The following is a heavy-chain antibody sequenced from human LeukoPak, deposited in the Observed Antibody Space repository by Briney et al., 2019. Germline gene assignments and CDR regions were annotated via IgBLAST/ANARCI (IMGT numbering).Heavy chain of an antibody. J-gene: IGHJ3*02. CDR2: IGTAGDT. CDR3: ARGRGWGTFDM. D-gene: IGHD3-10*01. Sequence: GGSLRLSCAASGFTFSSYDMHWVRQATGKGLEWVSAIGTAGDTYYPGSVKGRFTTSRENAKNSLYLQMNSLRVGDTAVYYFARGRGWGTFDMWGEGTIVTVSS. CDR1: GFTFSSYD. V-gene: IGHV3-13*04.